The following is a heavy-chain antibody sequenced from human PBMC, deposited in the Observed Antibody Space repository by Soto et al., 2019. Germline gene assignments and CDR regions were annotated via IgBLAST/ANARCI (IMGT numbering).Heavy chain of an antibody. CDR2: IYHSGIT. D-gene: IGHD3-16*01. CDR3: AREDRKWGFSFGY. J-gene: IGHJ4*02. CDR1: GGSVTSYY. V-gene: IGHV4-59*02. Sequence: SETLSLTCTVSGGSVTSYYWSWIRQPPGKGLEWIGDIYHSGITKYNPSLKRRVTISVDTSKNQFSLKLSSVTAADTAVYYCAREDRKWGFSFGYWGQGTLVTVSS.